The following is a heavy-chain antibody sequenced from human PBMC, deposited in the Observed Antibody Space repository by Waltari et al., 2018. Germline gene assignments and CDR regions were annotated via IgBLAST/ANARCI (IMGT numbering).Heavy chain of an antibody. Sequence: QVQLQESGPGLVKPSETLSLTCTVSGYSISSGYYWGWIRQPPGKGLEWIGSIYHSGRTYYNPSLKSRVTISVDTSKNQFSLKLSSVTAADTAVYYCARAERDSSSWVDYWGQGTLVTVSS. V-gene: IGHV4-38-2*02. CDR1: GYSISSGYY. J-gene: IGHJ4*02. D-gene: IGHD6-13*01. CDR2: IYHSGRT. CDR3: ARAERDSSSWVDY.